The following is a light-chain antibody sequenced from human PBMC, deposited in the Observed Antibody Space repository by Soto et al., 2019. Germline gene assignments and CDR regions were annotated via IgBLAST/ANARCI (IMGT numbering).Light chain of an antibody. J-gene: IGKJ5*01. Sequence: IVLTPSPVTLSLSPGERATLSCRASQSVSSSLAWYQQKPGQAPRLLIFDASSMPTGIPARFSGSGSGTDFTLTISSLEPEDFAVYYCQQRSNWPITFGQGTRLEIK. V-gene: IGKV3-11*01. CDR3: QQRSNWPIT. CDR1: QSVSSS. CDR2: DAS.